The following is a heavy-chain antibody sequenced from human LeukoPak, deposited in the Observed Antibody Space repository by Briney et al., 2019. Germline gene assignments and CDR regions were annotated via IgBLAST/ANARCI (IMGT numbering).Heavy chain of an antibody. D-gene: IGHD3-10*01. CDR1: GYTFTNFG. CDR2: MNPNSGNT. CDR3: ARTTGRWFGSVLGY. J-gene: IGHJ4*02. Sequence: ASVKVSCKTSGYTFTNFGINWVRQAPGQGLEWMGWMNPNSGNTGYAQKFQGRVTMTRNTSISTAYMELSSLRSEDTAVYYCARTTGRWFGSVLGYWGQGTLVTVSS. V-gene: IGHV1-8*02.